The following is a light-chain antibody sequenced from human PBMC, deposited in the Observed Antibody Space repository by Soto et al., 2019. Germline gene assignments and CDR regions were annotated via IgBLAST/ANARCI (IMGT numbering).Light chain of an antibody. V-gene: IGKV1-17*01. Sequence: DIQMTQSPSSLSASVGDRITITCRASQDIRNDLGWYQQKPGKAPKRLIYAASSLQSGVPSRFSGGGCGTEFTLTISRRQPEDFATYYCLQHNTYPRYTFGQGTKLEIK. J-gene: IGKJ2*01. CDR3: LQHNTYPRYT. CDR2: AAS. CDR1: QDIRND.